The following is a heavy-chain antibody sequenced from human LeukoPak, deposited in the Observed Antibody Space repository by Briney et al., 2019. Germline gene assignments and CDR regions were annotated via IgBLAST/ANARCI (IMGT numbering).Heavy chain of an antibody. CDR2: ISGSGGGR. CDR3: AKSHTPLNYDISNLNGMDV. J-gene: IGHJ6*02. Sequence: PGGSLRLSCAVSGFTFSSYVMSWVRQAPGKGLEWVSTISGSGGGRYYADSVKGRFTISRDNSKNTMYLQMNSLRAEDTAVYYCAKSHTPLNYDISNLNGMDVWGQGTTVTVSS. V-gene: IGHV3-23*01. CDR1: GFTFSSYV. D-gene: IGHD3-9*01.